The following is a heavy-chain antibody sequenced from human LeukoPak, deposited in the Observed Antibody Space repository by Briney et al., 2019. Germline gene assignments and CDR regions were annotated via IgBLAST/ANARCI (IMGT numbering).Heavy chain of an antibody. Sequence: ASVKVSCKASGYTFTSCYMHWVRQAPGQGLEWMGIINPSGGSTSYAQKFQGRVTMTRDTSTSTVYMELSSLRSDDTAVYYCARLGLTVTSDIDWWGQGTLVTVSS. D-gene: IGHD4-17*01. CDR2: INPSGGST. CDR1: GYTFTSCY. J-gene: IGHJ4*02. CDR3: ARLGLTVTSDIDW. V-gene: IGHV1-46*01.